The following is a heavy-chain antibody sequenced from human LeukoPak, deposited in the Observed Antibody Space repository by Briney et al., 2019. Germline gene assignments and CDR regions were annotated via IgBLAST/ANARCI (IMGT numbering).Heavy chain of an antibody. CDR2: IYYTGST. J-gene: IGHJ6*03. D-gene: IGHD2-15*01. CDR3: ARDAGYCSGGSCYPHYMDV. V-gene: IGHV4-59*01. Sequence: PSETLSLTCTVSGGSISSYFWSWIRQPPGKGLEWIGYIYYTGSTNYNPSLKSRVTISVDTSKNQFSLKLSSVTAADTAVYYCARDAGYCSGGSCYPHYMDVWGKGTTVTVSS. CDR1: GGSISSYF.